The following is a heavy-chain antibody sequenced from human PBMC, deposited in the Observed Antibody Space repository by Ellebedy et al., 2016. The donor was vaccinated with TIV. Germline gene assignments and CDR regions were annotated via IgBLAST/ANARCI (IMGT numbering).Heavy chain of an antibody. CDR3: AREPALTVTTLTGADY. Sequence: MPSETLSLTCTVSGASISSYYWSWIRPPPGKGLEWIGYIYYSGSTNYNPSLKSRVTISVDTSKNQFSLKLSSVTAADTAVYYCAREPALTVTTLTGADYWGQGTLVTVSS. CDR1: GASISSYY. J-gene: IGHJ4*02. CDR2: IYYSGST. V-gene: IGHV4-59*08. D-gene: IGHD4-17*01.